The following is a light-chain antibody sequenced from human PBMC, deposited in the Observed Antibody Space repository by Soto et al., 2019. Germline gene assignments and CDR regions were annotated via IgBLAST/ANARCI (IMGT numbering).Light chain of an antibody. V-gene: IGKV3-15*01. Sequence: IVMTQSPSTLSVSPLERATLSFMASQSVSIDLAWYQQTPGQAPRLLIYGASTRATGIPVRFGGSASGTEFTLTISSLQSEDFTVYYCQQYNKWPLTFGQGTKVDIK. CDR3: QQYNKWPLT. J-gene: IGKJ1*01. CDR1: QSVSID. CDR2: GAS.